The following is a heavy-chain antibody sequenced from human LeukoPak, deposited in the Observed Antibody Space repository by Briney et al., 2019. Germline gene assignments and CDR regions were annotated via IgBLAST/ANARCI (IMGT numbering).Heavy chain of an antibody. D-gene: IGHD2/OR15-2a*01. CDR3: ARTSIRVGTTDEDY. CDR1: GFTFSSYW. V-gene: IGHV3-7*01. J-gene: IGHJ4*02. CDR2: IKQDGSEK. Sequence: GGSLRLSCAASGFTFSSYWISWVRQAPGKGLEWVANIKQDGSEKYYVDSVKGRFTISRDNAKNSLYLQMNSLRAEDTAVYYCARTSIRVGTTDEDYWGQGTLVTVSS.